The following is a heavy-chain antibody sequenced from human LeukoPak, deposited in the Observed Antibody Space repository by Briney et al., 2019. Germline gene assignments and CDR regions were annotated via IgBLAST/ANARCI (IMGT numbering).Heavy chain of an antibody. CDR2: ISDSGRST. D-gene: IGHD2-21*01. V-gene: IGHV3-23*01. CDR1: GFAFSSYA. CDR3: AKGSAAVRPYYFDY. J-gene: IGHJ4*02. Sequence: PGGSLRLSCAASGFAFSSYAMSWVRQAPGKGLEWISAISDSGRSTYSADSVEGRFTISRDNSRDTVFLQMNSLRADDTAVYFCAKGSAAVRPYYFDYWGQGTLVTVSS.